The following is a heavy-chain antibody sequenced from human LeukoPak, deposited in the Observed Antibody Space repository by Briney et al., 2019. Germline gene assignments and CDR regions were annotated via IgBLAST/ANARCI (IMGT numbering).Heavy chain of an antibody. V-gene: IGHV4-39*07. D-gene: IGHD3-16*02. CDR3: ARISSVWVKDFYYYMDV. J-gene: IGHJ6*03. CDR2: IYYSGST. Sequence: SETLSLTCTVSGGSISSSSYYWGWIRQPPGKGLEWIGGIYYSGSTYYNPSLKSRVSMSIDTSKNQFSVKLSSVTAADTAVYYCARISSVWVKDFYYYMDVWGKGTTVTVSS. CDR1: GGSISSSSYY.